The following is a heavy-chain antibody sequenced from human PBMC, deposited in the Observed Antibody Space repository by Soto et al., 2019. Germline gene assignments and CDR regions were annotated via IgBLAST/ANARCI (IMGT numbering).Heavy chain of an antibody. Sequence: EASVKVSCKASGGTFSSYAISWVRQAPGQGLEWMGGIIPIFGTANYAQKFQGRVTITADESTSTAYMELSSLRSEDMAVYYCASHSSSSSGKEPRHQDYWGQGTLVTVSS. V-gene: IGHV1-69*13. J-gene: IGHJ4*02. CDR3: ASHSSSSSGKEPRHQDY. CDR2: IIPIFGTA. CDR1: GGTFSSYA. D-gene: IGHD6-6*01.